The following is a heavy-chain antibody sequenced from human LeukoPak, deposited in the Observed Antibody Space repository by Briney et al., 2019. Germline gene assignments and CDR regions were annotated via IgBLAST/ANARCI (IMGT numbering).Heavy chain of an antibody. CDR1: GGSINTYY. CDR3: ARVLSTGRSDY. D-gene: IGHD2-8*02. J-gene: IGHJ4*02. Sequence: PSETLSLTCTVSGGSINTYYWSWIRQPPGKGLEWLGYIYSDGGTNYNPSLKSRLTISVDTSKNQFSLKLSSVIPADTAVYYCARVLSTGRSDYWGQGTLVTVSS. CDR2: IYSDGGT. V-gene: IGHV4-59*01.